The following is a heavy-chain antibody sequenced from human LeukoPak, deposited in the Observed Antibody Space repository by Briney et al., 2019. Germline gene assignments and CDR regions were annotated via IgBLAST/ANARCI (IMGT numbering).Heavy chain of an antibody. CDR3: ARRGFYGSGTYVDS. CDR2: VNPDTGGT. Sequence: ASVKVSCKASGYTFTGYYIHWVRRAPGEGLEWMGWVNPDTGGTNYAQKFQGRVTMTRDTSISTAYMELSNLRLDDTAVYYCARRGFYGSGTYVDSWGQGTLVTVSS. J-gene: IGHJ4*02. V-gene: IGHV1-2*02. CDR1: GYTFTGYY. D-gene: IGHD3-10*01.